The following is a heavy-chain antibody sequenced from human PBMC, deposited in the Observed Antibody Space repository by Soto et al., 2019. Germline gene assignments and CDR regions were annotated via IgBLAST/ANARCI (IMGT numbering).Heavy chain of an antibody. CDR2: IYYSGTT. J-gene: IGHJ4*02. CDR1: GGSVSSGSYY. V-gene: IGHV4-61*01. D-gene: IGHD3-16*01. Sequence: SETLSLTCTVSGGSVSSGSYYWSWIRQPPGKGLEWIGYIYYSGTTHYNPSLKSRVAISVDTSKRQFSLKLTSVTAADTAVYYCGRERTGVPTFFDYWGRGTLVTVSS. CDR3: GRERTGVPTFFDY.